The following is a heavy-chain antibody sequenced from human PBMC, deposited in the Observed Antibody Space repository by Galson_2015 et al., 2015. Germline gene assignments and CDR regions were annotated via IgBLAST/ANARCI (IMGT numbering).Heavy chain of an antibody. CDR1: GGSISSGSYY. J-gene: IGHJ5*02. Sequence: TLSLTCTVSGGSISSGSYYWSWIRQPAGKGLEWIGRIYTSGSTNYNPSLKSRVTISVDTSKNQFPLKLSSVTAADTAVYYCARGVYGDYVVDTLNWFDPWGQGTLVTVSS. D-gene: IGHD4-17*01. CDR2: IYTSGST. V-gene: IGHV4-61*02. CDR3: ARGVYGDYVVDTLNWFDP.